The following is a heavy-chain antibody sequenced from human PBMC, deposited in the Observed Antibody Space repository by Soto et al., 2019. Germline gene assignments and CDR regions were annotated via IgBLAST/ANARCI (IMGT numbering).Heavy chain of an antibody. Sequence: LLESGGGLVQPGGSLRLSCVASGLSFPNYAMNWVRQAPGKGLEWVSGIDGSGAYTYYAVSVKGRFTISRDNSKNTVYLQMNSLRGEDTAVYYCAKGSSSTQFLNYYFYHMDVWGKGTTVSVSS. CDR1: GLSFPNYA. D-gene: IGHD2-2*01. V-gene: IGHV3-23*01. J-gene: IGHJ6*03. CDR3: AKGSSSTQFLNYYFYHMDV. CDR2: IDGSGAYT.